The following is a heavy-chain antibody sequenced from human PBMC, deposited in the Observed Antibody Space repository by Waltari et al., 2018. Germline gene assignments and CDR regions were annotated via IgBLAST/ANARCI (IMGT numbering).Heavy chain of an antibody. CDR3: ARGGAKEALGDFL. CDR1: GFPFTPAW. D-gene: IGHD3-10*01. J-gene: IGHJ4*02. Sequence: EVQMVESGGGLVKPGDSLRLSCSASGFPFTPAWLTWVRQAPGKGLEWVGRIKSKSDGAITDFAAPVRGRFSISRDDSQNMVFLQMNSLRTEDTAVYYCARGGAKEALGDFLWGQGTLVTVSS. V-gene: IGHV3-15*01. CDR2: IKSKSDGAIT.